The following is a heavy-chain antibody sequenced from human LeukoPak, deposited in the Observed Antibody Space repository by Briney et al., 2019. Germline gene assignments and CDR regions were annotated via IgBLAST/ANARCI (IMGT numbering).Heavy chain of an antibody. D-gene: IGHD1-26*01. CDR2: INTDSSSI. CDR3: AIDAWDLPLDAFDI. Sequence: GGSPGLSCAASGFTFSSYNMNWVRQAPGKGLEWISYINTDSSSIYDADSVKGRFTISRDNAKNSLYLQMNSLRDEDTAVYYCAIDAWDLPLDAFDIWAKGQWSPSLQ. J-gene: IGHJ3*02. V-gene: IGHV3-48*02. CDR1: GFTFSSYN.